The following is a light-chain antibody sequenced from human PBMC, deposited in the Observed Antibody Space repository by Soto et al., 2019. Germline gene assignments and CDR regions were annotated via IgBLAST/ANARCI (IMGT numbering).Light chain of an antibody. CDR2: EVS. V-gene: IGLV2-14*01. J-gene: IGLJ1*01. Sequence: QSALAQPASVSGSPGQSITISCTGTSSDVGGYKFVSWYQQHPGKAPKLMIYEVSNRPSGVSSRFSGSKSGNTAPLTISGLQAEDEADYYCGSYTGSIYVFGPGTKVT. CDR3: GSYTGSIYV. CDR1: SSDVGGYKF.